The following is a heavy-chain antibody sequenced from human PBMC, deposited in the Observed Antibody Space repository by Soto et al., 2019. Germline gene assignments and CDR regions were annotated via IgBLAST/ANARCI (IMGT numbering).Heavy chain of an antibody. Sequence: QVPLVQSGYEVKEPGASVTVSCKASGYTFNNYGITWGRQAPGQGLEWIGWISAYNGNANYAQKLQGRVTLTRDTSTSTAYLELRSLRSDDTAVYYCARGTRRFGELFDAFDIWGQGTMVPVSS. CDR2: ISAYNGNA. V-gene: IGHV1-18*01. CDR3: ARGTRRFGELFDAFDI. CDR1: GYTFNNYG. J-gene: IGHJ3*02. D-gene: IGHD3-10*01.